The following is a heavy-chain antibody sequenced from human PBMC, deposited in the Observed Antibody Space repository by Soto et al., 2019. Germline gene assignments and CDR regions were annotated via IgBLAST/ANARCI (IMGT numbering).Heavy chain of an antibody. J-gene: IGHJ3*02. CDR2: IYPGDSDT. CDR1: GYSFTSYW. CDR3: ARDYDSRGYLSADAFDI. Sequence: GYSLKISSKGSGYSFTSYWIGWVLQMPGKGLEWMGIIYPGDSDTRYSPSFQGQVTISADKSISTAYLQWSSLKASDTAMYYCARDYDSRGYLSADAFDIWGQGTMVTVSS. V-gene: IGHV5-51*01. D-gene: IGHD3-22*01.